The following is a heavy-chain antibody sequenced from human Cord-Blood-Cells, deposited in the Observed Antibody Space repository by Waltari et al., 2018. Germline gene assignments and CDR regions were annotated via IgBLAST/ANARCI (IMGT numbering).Heavy chain of an antibody. J-gene: IGHJ4*02. V-gene: IGHV3-73*02. D-gene: IGHD1-1*01. CDR2: NRSKANSYAT. CDR3: TSNVVEES. CDR1: GFTFSGSA. Sequence: EVPLVASGGGLVQPGGSLKLSCAASGFTFSGSAMHGVRQASGKGVGWVGRNRSKANSYATAYAESVKGRFTISGDDAKNTAYLQMNSLKTEDTAEYYCTSNVVEESWGQGTLVTVSS.